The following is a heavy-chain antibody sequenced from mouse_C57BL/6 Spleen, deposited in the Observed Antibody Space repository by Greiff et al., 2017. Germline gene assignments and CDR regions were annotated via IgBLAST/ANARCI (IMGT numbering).Heavy chain of an antibody. CDR2: IDPETGGT. D-gene: IGHD1-1*01. J-gene: IGHJ2*01. Sequence: VQLQQSGAELVRPGASVTLSCKASGYTFNDYEMHWVKQTPVNGLEWLGAIDPETGGTAYTQKFKGTAILTADKSTMTVYMELRSLTAEVSAVYYCTKFTTVVARVDYWGQGTTLTVSS. V-gene: IGHV1-15*01. CDR3: TKFTTVVARVDY. CDR1: GYTFNDYE.